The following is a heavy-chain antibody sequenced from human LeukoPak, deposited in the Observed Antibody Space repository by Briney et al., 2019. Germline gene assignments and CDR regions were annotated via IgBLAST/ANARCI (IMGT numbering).Heavy chain of an antibody. Sequence: SGGSLRLSCAASGFTFSSYGMHWVRQAPGKGLEWVALIWYDGSNKYYADSVKGRFTISRDNSKNTLYLQMNNLRAEDTAVYYCARGDYYGSGSYRLDYWGQGTLVTVSS. CDR1: GFTFSSYG. CDR3: ARGDYYGSGSYRLDY. CDR2: IWYDGSNK. D-gene: IGHD3-10*01. V-gene: IGHV3-33*01. J-gene: IGHJ4*02.